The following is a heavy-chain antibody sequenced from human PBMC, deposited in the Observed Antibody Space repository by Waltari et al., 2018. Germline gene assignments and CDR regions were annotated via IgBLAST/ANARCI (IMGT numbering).Heavy chain of an antibody. V-gene: IGHV4-61*09. CDR2: IYTRGST. CDR1: GGSISSGSYY. J-gene: IGHJ3*02. D-gene: IGHD3-22*01. CDR3: ARESITMISGAFDI. Sequence: QVQLQESGPGLVKPSQTLSLTCTVSGGSISSGSYYWSWIRQPAGKGLEWIGYIYTRGSTNYNPSLKSRVTISVDTSKNQFSLKLSSVTAADTAVYYWARESITMISGAFDIWGQGTMVTVSS.